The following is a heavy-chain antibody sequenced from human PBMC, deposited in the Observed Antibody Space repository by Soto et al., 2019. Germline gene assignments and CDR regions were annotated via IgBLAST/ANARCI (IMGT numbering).Heavy chain of an antibody. CDR2: TYYRSKWYN. V-gene: IGHV6-1*01. J-gene: IGHJ6*02. CDR1: GDSVSSDSAA. D-gene: IGHD6-19*01. Sequence: SQTLSLISAISGDSVSSDSAAWNWIRQSPSRGLEWLGRTYYRSKWYNDYAVSVNGRITINPDTSKNQFSLQLNSVTPEDTAVYYCVRSRVFIAVAGMATYYYCYGMDVWGRGTTVTVSS. CDR3: VRSRVFIAVAGMATYYYCYGMDV.